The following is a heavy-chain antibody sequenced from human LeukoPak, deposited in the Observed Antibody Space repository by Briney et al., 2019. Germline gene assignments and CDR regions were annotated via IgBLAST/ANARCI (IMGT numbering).Heavy chain of an antibody. CDR1: GFTFSSYA. Sequence: PGGSLRLSCAASGFTFSSYAMSWVRQAPGKGLGWVSAISGSGGSTYYADSVKGRFTISRDNSKNTLYLQMNSLRAEDTAVYYCAKDQGYGDYAAAYDYWGQGTLVTVSS. D-gene: IGHD4-17*01. J-gene: IGHJ4*02. CDR3: AKDQGYGDYAAAYDY. V-gene: IGHV3-23*01. CDR2: ISGSGGST.